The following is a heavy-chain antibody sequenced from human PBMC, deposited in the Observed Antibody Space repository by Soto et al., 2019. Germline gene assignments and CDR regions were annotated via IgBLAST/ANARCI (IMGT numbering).Heavy chain of an antibody. Sequence: QVQLVQSGAEVKKPGASVKVSCKASGYTFTSYAFNWVRQAPGQGLEWMGWISAYSGNTNYAQKFQGRVTMTTDTSTSTSYMELRSLRSDDTAVYYCAIDQTVLDYWGQGTLVTVSS. CDR2: ISAYSGNT. J-gene: IGHJ4*02. CDR1: GYTFTSYA. CDR3: AIDQTVLDY. D-gene: IGHD4-17*01. V-gene: IGHV1-18*04.